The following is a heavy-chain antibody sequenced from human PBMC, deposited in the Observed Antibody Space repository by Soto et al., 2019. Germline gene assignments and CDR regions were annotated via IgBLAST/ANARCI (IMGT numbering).Heavy chain of an antibody. Sequence: GGSLRLSCAASGFTFSGSSMHWVRQASGKGLEWVGRIRSKANSYATAYAASVKGRFTISRDDSKNTAYLQMNSLKTEDTAVYYCTRVVPAAMEFDYWGQGTLVTVSS. D-gene: IGHD2-2*01. CDR1: GFTFSGSS. CDR2: IRSKANSYAT. J-gene: IGHJ4*02. CDR3: TRVVPAAMEFDY. V-gene: IGHV3-73*01.